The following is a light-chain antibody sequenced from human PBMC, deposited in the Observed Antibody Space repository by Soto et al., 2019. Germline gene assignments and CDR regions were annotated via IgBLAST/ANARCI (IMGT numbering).Light chain of an antibody. J-gene: IGKJ4*01. V-gene: IGKV3-15*01. CDR2: GAS. CDR3: QQYNNRPS. CDR1: QSVSSN. Sequence: EIVMTQSPATLSVSPGERATLSCRASQSVSSNLAWYQQKPGQAPRLLIYGASTRATGIPARFSGSRSGTEFTLTISSLQSQDFAVYYCQQYNNRPSFGGGTKVEIK.